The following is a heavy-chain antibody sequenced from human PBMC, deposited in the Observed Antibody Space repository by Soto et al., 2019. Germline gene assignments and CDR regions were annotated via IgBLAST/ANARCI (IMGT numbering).Heavy chain of an antibody. CDR1: GYTFTSYG. CDR2: ISAYNGNK. Sequence: ASVKVSCKASGYTFTSYGISWVRQAPGQGLEWMGRISAYNGNKNYAQKLQGRVTMTADTSTSTAYMELRSLRSDDTAVYYCARDLPLQGWFDPWGQGTLVTVSS. J-gene: IGHJ5*02. D-gene: IGHD4-4*01. V-gene: IGHV1-18*01. CDR3: ARDLPLQGWFDP.